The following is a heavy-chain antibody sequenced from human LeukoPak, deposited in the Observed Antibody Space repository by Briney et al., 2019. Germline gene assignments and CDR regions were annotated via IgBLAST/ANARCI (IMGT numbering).Heavy chain of an antibody. V-gene: IGHV3-30*02. D-gene: IGHD1-26*01. J-gene: IGHJ4*02. CDR1: GFIFNTYV. CDR3: AKDRVGALLYFDS. CDR2: IRYDGSNK. Sequence: GGSLRLSCAASGFIFNTYVMHWVRQAPGKGLEWLAFIRYDGSNKNYADSVKGRFTISRDNTKNSLYLQMNSLRAEDTAVYSCAKDRVGALLYFDSWGQGILVTVSS.